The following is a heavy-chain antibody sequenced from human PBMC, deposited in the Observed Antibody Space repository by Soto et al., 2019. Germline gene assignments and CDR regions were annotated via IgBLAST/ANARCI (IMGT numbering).Heavy chain of an antibody. J-gene: IGHJ6*02. CDR2: INPNSGGT. V-gene: IGHV1-2*02. CDR3: ARSLTEGYCTITGCYTRPLYGMDV. Sequence: ASVKVSGNASGYTFSGYYIHWLRQAPGQGLEWMGWINPNSGGTNYAQKFQGRVTVTRDTPTSTAYMELSRLTSDDTAVYYCARSLTEGYCTITGCYTRPLYGMDVWGQGTTVTVSS. CDR1: GYTFSGYY. D-gene: IGHD2-2*02.